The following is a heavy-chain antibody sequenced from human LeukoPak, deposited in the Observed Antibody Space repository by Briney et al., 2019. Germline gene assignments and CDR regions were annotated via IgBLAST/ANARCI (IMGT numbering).Heavy chain of an antibody. CDR1: GGSISSYY. V-gene: IGHV4-59*12. J-gene: IGHJ5*02. Sequence: SETLSLTCTVSGGSISSYYWSWIRQPPGKGLEWIGYIYYTGNTNYNPSLQSRVSVSVDKSKNQFSLKLNSVTAADTAVYYCAREGPQGRTPNWFDPWGQGTLVTVSP. D-gene: IGHD2-15*01. CDR2: IYYTGNT. CDR3: AREGPQGRTPNWFDP.